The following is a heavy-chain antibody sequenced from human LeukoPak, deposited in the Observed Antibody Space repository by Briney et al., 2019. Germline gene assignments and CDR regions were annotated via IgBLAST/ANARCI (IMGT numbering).Heavy chain of an antibody. CDR3: AKGDTGIIRRYYFDY. Sequence: PGGSLRLSCAASGFIFSSYAMSWVRQAPGKGPEWVSVISGSGGSTYYADSVKGRFTISRDNSKNTLYLQMNTLRAEDTAVYYCAKGDTGIIRRYYFDYWGQGTLVTVSS. V-gene: IGHV3-23*01. J-gene: IGHJ4*02. D-gene: IGHD5-18*01. CDR2: ISGSGGST. CDR1: GFIFSSYA.